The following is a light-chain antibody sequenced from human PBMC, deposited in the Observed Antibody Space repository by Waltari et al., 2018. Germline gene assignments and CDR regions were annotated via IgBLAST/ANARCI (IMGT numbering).Light chain of an antibody. CDR1: QSLTVNY. V-gene: IGKV3-20*01. J-gene: IGKJ1*01. CDR3: QHFVSAPRT. CDR2: ASS. Sequence: EIVLTQSPVSLSLSPGDTAPLSCRASQSLTVNYLAWYQQTPGQAPRLLICASSSRATGVPDMISGSGSGAHFTHAICRLEAESFAVYDCQHFVSAPRTFRQGTKVEMK.